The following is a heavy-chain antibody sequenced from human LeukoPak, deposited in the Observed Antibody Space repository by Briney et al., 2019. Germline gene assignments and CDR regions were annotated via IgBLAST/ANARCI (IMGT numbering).Heavy chain of an antibody. Sequence: PGGSLRLSCAASGFTFSNYAMTWVRQAPGKGLEWVSAVSGGGDSTYYADSVKGRFTISRDNSRNTLYLQMSSLRAEETAVYYCAKDSAHSYYYGSGSYYQFWGQGTVVTVSS. CDR2: VSGGGDST. CDR1: GFTFSNYA. J-gene: IGHJ4*02. V-gene: IGHV3-23*01. D-gene: IGHD3-10*01. CDR3: AKDSAHSYYYGSGSYYQF.